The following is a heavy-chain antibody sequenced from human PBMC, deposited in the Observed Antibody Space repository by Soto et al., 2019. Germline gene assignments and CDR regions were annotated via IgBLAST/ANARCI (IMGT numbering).Heavy chain of an antibody. CDR1: GFTFSSYA. D-gene: IGHD3-22*01. CDR2: ISGSGGST. V-gene: IGHV3-23*01. CDR3: AKQLSLYYDSSGYLVDP. J-gene: IGHJ5*02. Sequence: PGGSLRLSCAASGFTFSSYAMSWVRQAPGKGLEWVSAISGSGGSTYYADSVKGRFTISRDNSKNTLYLQMNSLRAEDTAVYYCAKQLSLYYDSSGYLVDPWGQGTLVTVSS.